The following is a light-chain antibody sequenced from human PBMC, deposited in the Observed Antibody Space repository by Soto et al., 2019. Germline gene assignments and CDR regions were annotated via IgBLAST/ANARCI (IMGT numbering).Light chain of an antibody. CDR3: SSYTSSHVV. V-gene: IGLV2-14*01. CDR1: SSDVGGYNY. Sequence: QSVLTQPPSASGSPGQSVTISCTGTSSDVGGYNYVSWYQQHPGKAPKLMIYEVSNRPSGVSNRFSGSKSGNTASLTISGLQAEDEADYYCSSYTSSHVVFGGGTKLTVL. CDR2: EVS. J-gene: IGLJ2*01.